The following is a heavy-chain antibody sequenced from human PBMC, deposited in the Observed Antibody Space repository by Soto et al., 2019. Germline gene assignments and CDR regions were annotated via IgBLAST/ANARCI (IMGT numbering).Heavy chain of an antibody. CDR3: ADGRNSGYDST. CDR2: IKYDGSES. V-gene: IGHV3-7*03. Sequence: PGGSRILSCAASGFTFSIYWMVWVRHAPGKGLEWVANIKYDGSESYYVDSVKGRFTISRDNAKSSLYLQMNSLRVEDTAVYYCADGRNSGYDSTWGQGTLVTAPQ. J-gene: IGHJ5*02. CDR1: GFTFSIYW. D-gene: IGHD5-12*01.